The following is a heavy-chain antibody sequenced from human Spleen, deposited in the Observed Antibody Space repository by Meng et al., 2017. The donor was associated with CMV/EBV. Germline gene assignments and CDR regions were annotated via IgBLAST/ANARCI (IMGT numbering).Heavy chain of an antibody. D-gene: IGHD6-19*01. Sequence: CKASGYTFTSYGITWVRQAPGQGLEWLGWISAYNGDTDYAQKLQGRVTMTTDTSTSTAYLDLRSLRSDDTAVYYCARDFGSGWYPYWGQGTLVTVSS. CDR2: ISAYNGDT. J-gene: IGHJ4*02. CDR3: ARDFGSGWYPY. CDR1: GYTFTSYG. V-gene: IGHV1-18*01.